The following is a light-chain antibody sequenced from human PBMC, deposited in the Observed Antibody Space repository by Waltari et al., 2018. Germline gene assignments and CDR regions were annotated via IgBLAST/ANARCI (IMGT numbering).Light chain of an antibody. CDR1: QGISNW. V-gene: IGKV1-33*01. CDR3: QQHDNSPFT. J-gene: IGKJ3*01. Sequence: DIQMTQSPSSLSASVGDRVTITCRASQGISNWLAWYQQKPGKAPKLLIYRASNLETGVPSRFSGSGAGTDFTLTISSLQPEDIATYFCQQHDNSPFTFGPGTKLDIK. CDR2: RAS.